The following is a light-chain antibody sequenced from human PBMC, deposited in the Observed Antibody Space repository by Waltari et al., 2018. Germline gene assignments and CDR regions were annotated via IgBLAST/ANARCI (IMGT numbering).Light chain of an antibody. CDR1: GSDIGGYNY. Sequence: QSALTQPASVSGSPGQAITISCTGTGSDIGGYNYASWYQQHPGKAPKLLIYGVSSRSSGVSNRFSGSKSGYAASLTISGLQAEDEAHYYCSSFTSTNTWVFGGGTKLTVL. CDR3: SSFTSTNTWV. J-gene: IGLJ3*02. CDR2: GVS. V-gene: IGLV2-14*03.